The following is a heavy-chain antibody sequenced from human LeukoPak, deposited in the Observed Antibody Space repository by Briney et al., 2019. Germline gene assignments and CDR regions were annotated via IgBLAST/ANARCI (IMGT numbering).Heavy chain of an antibody. CDR3: ARQGRILGATVDY. CDR2: FYSSGST. J-gene: IGHJ4*02. V-gene: IGHV4-39*01. D-gene: IGHD1-26*01. Sequence: PSETLSLTCTVSGGSISSSGYFWGWVRQPPGKGLEWIGTFYSSGSTYYNPSLKSRVTISVDTSQNQFSLKLRSVPAADTAVYYCARQGRILGATVDYWGQGTLVTVSS. CDR1: GGSISSSGYF.